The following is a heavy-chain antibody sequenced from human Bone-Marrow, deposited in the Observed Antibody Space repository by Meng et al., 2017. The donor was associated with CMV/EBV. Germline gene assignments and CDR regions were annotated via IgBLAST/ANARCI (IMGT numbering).Heavy chain of an antibody. J-gene: IGHJ5*02. CDR1: GGSFSGYY. CDR3: ASRPLGSSWYRNWFDP. D-gene: IGHD6-13*01. V-gene: IGHV4-34*01. Sequence: QVQLQQWGAGLLKPSETLSLTCAVYGGSFSGYYWSWIRQPPGKGLEWIGEINHSGRTNYNPSLKSRVTISVDTSKNQFSLKLSSVTAADTAVYYCASRPLGSSWYRNWFDPWGQGTLVTVSS. CDR2: INHSGRT.